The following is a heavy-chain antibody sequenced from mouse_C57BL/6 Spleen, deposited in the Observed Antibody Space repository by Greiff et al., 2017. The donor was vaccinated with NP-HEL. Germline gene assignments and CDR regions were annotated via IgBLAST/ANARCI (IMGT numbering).Heavy chain of an antibody. Sequence: QVQLQQSGPELVKPGASVKISCKASGYTFTDYYINWVKQRPGQGLEWIGWIFPGSGSTYYNEKFKGKATLTVDKSSSTAYMLLSSLTSEDSAVYFCARNPHYDYDEYYFDYWGQGTTLTVSS. CDR2: IFPGSGST. CDR3: ARNPHYDYDEYYFDY. D-gene: IGHD2-4*01. J-gene: IGHJ2*01. V-gene: IGHV1-75*01. CDR1: GYTFTDYY.